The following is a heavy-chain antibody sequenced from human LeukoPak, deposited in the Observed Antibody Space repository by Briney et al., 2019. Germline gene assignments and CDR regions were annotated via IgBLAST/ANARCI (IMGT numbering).Heavy chain of an antibody. Sequence: PGGSLRLSCAASGFTFSSYGMHWVRQAPGKGLEWVAVISYDGSNKYYADSVKGRFTISRDNSRNTLYLQMNSLRAEDTAVYYCAKDGSESYRTFGYWGQGTLVTVSS. CDR3: AKDGSESYRTFGY. CDR1: GFTFSSYG. D-gene: IGHD1-26*01. V-gene: IGHV3-30*18. CDR2: ISYDGSNK. J-gene: IGHJ4*02.